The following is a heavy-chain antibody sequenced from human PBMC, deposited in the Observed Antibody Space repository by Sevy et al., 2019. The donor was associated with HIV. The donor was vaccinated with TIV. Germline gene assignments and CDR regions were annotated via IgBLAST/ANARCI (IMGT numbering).Heavy chain of an antibody. CDR2: INKEGSKA. J-gene: IGHJ4*02. V-gene: IGHV3-7*03. D-gene: IGHD1-26*01. Sequence: GGSLRLSCAASGFSISTYWMLWVRQSPGKGLEWVANINKEGSKAFYMGSVKGRFTISRDNARNSLYLQMSSLRVEDTAVYYCARAIGAPDDSWGQGTLVTVSS. CDR3: ARAIGAPDDS. CDR1: GFSISTYW.